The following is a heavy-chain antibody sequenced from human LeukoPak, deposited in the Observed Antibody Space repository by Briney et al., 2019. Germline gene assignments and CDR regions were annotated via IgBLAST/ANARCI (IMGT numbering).Heavy chain of an antibody. Sequence: GGSLRLSCTGSGFTFSTYAMNWVRQAPGKGLEWVAVIFGNGDGANHADSVKGRFTISRDNSKNTLYLQMNSLRAEVTAVYYCAKDRIPDGFYSIDSWGQGALVTVSS. D-gene: IGHD3-3*01. CDR2: IFGNGDGA. V-gene: IGHV3-23*01. CDR1: GFTFSTYA. J-gene: IGHJ4*02. CDR3: AKDRIPDGFYSIDS.